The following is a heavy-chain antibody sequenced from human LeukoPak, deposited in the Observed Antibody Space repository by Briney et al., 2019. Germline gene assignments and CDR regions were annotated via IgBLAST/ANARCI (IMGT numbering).Heavy chain of an antibody. D-gene: IGHD3-10*01. CDR2: IYYSGST. CDR1: GGSISSYY. Sequence: SETLSLTCTVSGGSISSYYWSWIRQPPGKGLEWIGYIYYSGSTNYNPSLKSRVTISVDTSKKQFSLKLSSVTAADTAVYYCARDSGTTGEVKLDPWGQGTLVTVSS. V-gene: IGHV4-59*12. CDR3: ARDSGTTGEVKLDP. J-gene: IGHJ5*02.